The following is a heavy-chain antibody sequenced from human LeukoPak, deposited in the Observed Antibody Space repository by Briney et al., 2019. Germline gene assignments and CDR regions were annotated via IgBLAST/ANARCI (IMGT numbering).Heavy chain of an antibody. J-gene: IGHJ4*02. CDR3: ARAEGYSYGRNSLLDFDY. V-gene: IGHV3-30-3*01. D-gene: IGHD5-18*01. Sequence: HPGRSLRLSCAASGFTFSSYAMHWVRQAPGKGLEWVAVIPYDGSNKYYADSVKGRFTISRDNSKNTLYLQMNSLRAEDTAVYYCARAEGYSYGRNSLLDFDYWGQGTLVTVSS. CDR2: IPYDGSNK. CDR1: GFTFSSYA.